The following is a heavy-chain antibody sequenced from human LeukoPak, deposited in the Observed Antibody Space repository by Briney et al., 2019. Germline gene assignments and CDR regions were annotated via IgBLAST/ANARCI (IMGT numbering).Heavy chain of an antibody. D-gene: IGHD2-21*02. CDR2: ISNSGTT. J-gene: IGHJ5*02. Sequence: SETLSLTCTVSGGSINDYYWSWIRQAPGKGLEWLGYISNSGTTDYNASLKSRVTMSVDTSKNEFSLKVTSVTAADTAMYYCARVVRGAVTANCFDPPGHGTLVTVSS. CDR1: GGSINDYY. CDR3: ARVVRGAVTANCFDP. V-gene: IGHV4-59*01.